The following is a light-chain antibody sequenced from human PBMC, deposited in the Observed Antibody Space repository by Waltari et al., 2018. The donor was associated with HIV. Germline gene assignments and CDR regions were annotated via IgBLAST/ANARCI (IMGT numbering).Light chain of an antibody. CDR3: QQAHSTPFT. J-gene: IGKJ3*01. CDR2: AAF. Sequence: DIQITQSPSSVSASVGDSVPLTCRSSHHIRSWLAWYQQKPGEAPKLLIYAAFNLQSGVPSRFVGSGSGTNFTLTITSLQPEDSATYHCQQAHSTPFTFGPGTKVEVK. V-gene: IGKV1-12*01. CDR1: HHIRSW.